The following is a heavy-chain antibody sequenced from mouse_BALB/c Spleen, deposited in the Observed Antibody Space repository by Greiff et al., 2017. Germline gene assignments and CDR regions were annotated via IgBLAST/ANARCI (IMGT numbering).Heavy chain of an antibody. V-gene: IGHV1-9*01. CDR1: GYTFSSYW. CDR2: ILPGSGST. D-gene: IGHD2-1*01. CDR3: ARFEGGNWFAY. J-gene: IGHJ3*01. Sequence: VQLQQSGAELMKPGASVKISCKATGYTFSSYWIEWVKQRPGHGLEWIGEILPGSGSTNYNEKFKGKATFTADTSSNTAYMQLSSLTSEDSAVYYCARFEGGNWFAYWGQGTLVTVSA.